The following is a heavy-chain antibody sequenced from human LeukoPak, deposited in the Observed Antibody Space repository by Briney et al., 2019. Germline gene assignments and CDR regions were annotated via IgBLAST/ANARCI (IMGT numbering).Heavy chain of an antibody. Sequence: GGSLRLSCAASGFPFSTYAMSWVRQAPGKGLEWVSGISGSGGSTFYADSVKGRFTISRDNAKNSLYLQMNSLRAEDTAAYYCARDKAVAGLTGKNDAFDIWGQGTMVTVSS. J-gene: IGHJ3*02. V-gene: IGHV3-23*01. CDR1: GFPFSTYA. D-gene: IGHD6-19*01. CDR3: ARDKAVAGLTGKNDAFDI. CDR2: ISGSGGST.